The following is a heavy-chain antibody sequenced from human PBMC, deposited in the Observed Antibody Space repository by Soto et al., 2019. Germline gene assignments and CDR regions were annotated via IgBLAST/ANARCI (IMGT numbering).Heavy chain of an antibody. Sequence: EVQLVESGGGLIQPGGSLRLSCAVSGFTVSNNYMSWVRQAPGKGLEGVSVIYSGGYTAYGDSVKGRFTISRDNSKNTLSLKLNALRAAGPAVFSWATQRGGGGYWGQGTLVTVSS. V-gene: IGHV3-53*01. D-gene: IGHD6-25*01. CDR3: ATQRGGGGY. CDR2: IYSGGYT. J-gene: IGHJ4*02. CDR1: GFTVSNNY.